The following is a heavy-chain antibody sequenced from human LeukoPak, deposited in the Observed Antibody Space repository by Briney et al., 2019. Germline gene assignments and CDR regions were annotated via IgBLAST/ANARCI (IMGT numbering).Heavy chain of an antibody. Sequence: GGSLRLSCAASGFTFSSYSMNWVRQAPGKGLEWVSSISSSSSYIYYADSVKGRFTISRDNAKNSLYLQMNSLRADDTAVYYCASAGYYYDSSGYYAYFDYWGQGTLVTVSS. V-gene: IGHV3-21*01. D-gene: IGHD3-22*01. CDR3: ASAGYYYDSSGYYAYFDY. CDR2: ISSSSSYI. CDR1: GFTFSSYS. J-gene: IGHJ4*02.